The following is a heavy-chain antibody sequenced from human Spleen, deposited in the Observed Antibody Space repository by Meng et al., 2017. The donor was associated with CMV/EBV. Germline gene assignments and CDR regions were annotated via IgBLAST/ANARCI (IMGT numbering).Heavy chain of an antibody. CDR1: GFPFRDYS. CDR3: ARVLRRTFDL. V-gene: IGHV3-11*04. Sequence: LSCGASGFPFRDYSMSWIRQAPGKGPEWISYINSIDGSTFYGDSVRGRFTISRDIANSSLYLHMNSLRAEDTALYYCARVLRRTFDLWGQGTLVTVSS. J-gene: IGHJ4*02. CDR2: INSIDGST.